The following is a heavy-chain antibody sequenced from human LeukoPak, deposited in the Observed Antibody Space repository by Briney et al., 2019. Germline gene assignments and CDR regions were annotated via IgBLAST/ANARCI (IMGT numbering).Heavy chain of an antibody. V-gene: IGHV4-59*08. Sequence: SETLSLTRAVSDDSLNSYYWSWIRQPPGKGLEWIGYIYYSGSTNYNPSLKSRVTISVGTSKNQFSLKLSSVTAADTAVYYCARQDYDTSGPPEYYFDYWGQGTLVTVSS. CDR3: ARQDYDTSGPPEYYFDY. CDR2: IYYSGST. D-gene: IGHD3-22*01. CDR1: DDSLNSYY. J-gene: IGHJ4*02.